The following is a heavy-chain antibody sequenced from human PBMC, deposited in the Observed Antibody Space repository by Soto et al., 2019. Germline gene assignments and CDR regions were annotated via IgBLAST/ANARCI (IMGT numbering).Heavy chain of an antibody. CDR3: ARGPLVVLNYFES. J-gene: IGHJ4*02. V-gene: IGHV1-69*02. CDR2: IFPLTDIP. Sequence: QVQLVQSGTEVKKPGSSVKVSCKASGGTFRNYPINWVRQAPGQGLEWMGSIFPLTDIPDYAQQFQARLTISADKSTSTAYMELRSLTSDDTAMYFCARGPLVVLNYFESWGQGTLVTVSS. CDR1: GGTFRNYP. D-gene: IGHD2-15*01.